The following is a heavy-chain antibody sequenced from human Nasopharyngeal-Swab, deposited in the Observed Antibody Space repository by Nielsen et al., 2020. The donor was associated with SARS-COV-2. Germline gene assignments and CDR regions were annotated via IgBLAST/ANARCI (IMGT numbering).Heavy chain of an antibody. CDR3: TTGRGYSYGYYYYYMDV. Sequence: GSLRLSCAASGFTFSSYSMNWVRQAPGKGLEWVSYISSSSSTIYYADSVKGRFTISRDNAKNSLYLQMNSLKTEDTAVYYCTTGRGYSYGYYYYYMDVWGKGTTVTVSS. V-gene: IGHV3-48*04. J-gene: IGHJ6*03. CDR2: ISSSSSTI. D-gene: IGHD5-18*01. CDR1: GFTFSSYS.